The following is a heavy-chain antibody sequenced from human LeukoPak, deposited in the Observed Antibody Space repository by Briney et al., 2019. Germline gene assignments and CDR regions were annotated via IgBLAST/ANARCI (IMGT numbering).Heavy chain of an antibody. Sequence: QPGGSLRLSCAASGFTFSSYAMSWDRQAPGKGLEWVSAISGSGGSTYYADSVKGRLTISRDNSKNTLYLQMNSLRAEDTAVYYCAKSLEGQAAAGNFDYWGQGTLVTVSS. CDR2: ISGSGGST. CDR1: GFTFSSYA. CDR3: AKSLEGQAAAGNFDY. J-gene: IGHJ4*02. V-gene: IGHV3-23*01. D-gene: IGHD6-13*01.